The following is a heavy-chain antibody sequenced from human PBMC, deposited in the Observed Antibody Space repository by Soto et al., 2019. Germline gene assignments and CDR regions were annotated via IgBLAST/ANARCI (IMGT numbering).Heavy chain of an antibody. CDR1: GGSFSGYY. CDR2: INHSGST. V-gene: IGHV4-34*01. CDR3: ARGITMVRGVISWWFDP. J-gene: IGHJ5*02. Sequence: SSETLSLTCAVYGGSFSGYYWSWIRQPPGKGLEWIGEINHSGSTNYNPSLKSRVTISVDTSKNQFSLRLSSVTAADTAVYYCARGITMVRGVISWWFDPWGQGTLVTV. D-gene: IGHD3-10*01.